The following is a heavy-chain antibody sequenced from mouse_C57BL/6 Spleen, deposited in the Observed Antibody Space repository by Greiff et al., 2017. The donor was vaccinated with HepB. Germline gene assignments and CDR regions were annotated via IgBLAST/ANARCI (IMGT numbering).Heavy chain of an antibody. V-gene: IGHV1-26*01. CDR3: ARPHYDYDVGY. J-gene: IGHJ2*01. Sequence: VQLQQSGPELVKPGASVKISCKASGYTFTDYYMNWVKQSHGKSLEWIGDINPNNGGTSYNQKFKGKATLTVDKSSSTAYMELRSLTSEDSAVYYCARPHYDYDVGYWGQGTTLTVSS. CDR2: INPNNGGT. CDR1: GYTFTDYY. D-gene: IGHD2-4*01.